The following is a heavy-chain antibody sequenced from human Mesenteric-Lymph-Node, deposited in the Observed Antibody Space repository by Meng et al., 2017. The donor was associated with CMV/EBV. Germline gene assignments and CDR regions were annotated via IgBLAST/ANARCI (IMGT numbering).Heavy chain of an antibody. CDR3: ARDFSGYYDILTGYYTRDSYYYGLDV. D-gene: IGHD3-9*01. V-gene: IGHV4-61*01. CDR2: IYYSGST. CDR1: VDSVSSGSYY. Sequence: SETLSLTCTVSVDSVSSGSYYWSWIRQPPGKGLEWIGNIYYSGSTNYNPSLMSRVTISVDTSKNQFSLKLSSVTTADTAVYYCARDFSGYYDILTGYYTRDSYYYGLDVWGQGTTVTVSS. J-gene: IGHJ6*02.